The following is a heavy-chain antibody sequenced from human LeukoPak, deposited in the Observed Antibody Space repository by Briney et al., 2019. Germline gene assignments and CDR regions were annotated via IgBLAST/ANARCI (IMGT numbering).Heavy chain of an antibody. V-gene: IGHV4-61*01. CDR3: ARPTMAPYYFDY. Sequence: SETLSLTCTVSGGSVSSGSYYWSWIRQPPGKGLEWIGYIYYSGSTNYNPSLKSRVTISVDTSKNQFSLKLSSVTAADTAVYYCARPTMAPYYFDYWGQGTLVTVSS. CDR1: GGSVSSGSYY. CDR2: IYYSGST. D-gene: IGHD3-10*01. J-gene: IGHJ4*02.